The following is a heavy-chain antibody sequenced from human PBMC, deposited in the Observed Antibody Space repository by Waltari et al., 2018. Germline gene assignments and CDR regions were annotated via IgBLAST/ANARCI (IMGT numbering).Heavy chain of an antibody. CDR3: ARDRGRGLYLDS. D-gene: IGHD2-15*01. CDR1: GVSMTNTAF. Sequence: QLQLQVSAPRLVKPSDTLSLTCAVSGVSMTNTAFWSWVRQPPGKGLEWIGQIHRSGRTNYNPSFASRVSMSIDTSNNHFSLMVTSATAADTAVYYCARDRGRGLYLDSWGQGTLVTVSP. J-gene: IGHJ4*02. CDR2: IHRSGRT. V-gene: IGHV4-4*02.